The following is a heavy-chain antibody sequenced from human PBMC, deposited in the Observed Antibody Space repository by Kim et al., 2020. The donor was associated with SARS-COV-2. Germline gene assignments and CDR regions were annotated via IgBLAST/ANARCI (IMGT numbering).Heavy chain of an antibody. D-gene: IGHD2-15*01. V-gene: IGHV4-31*02. Sequence: KSRVTISVDTSKNQFSLKLSSVTAADTAVYYCARLEYCSGGSCYLGRIDPWGQGTLVTVSS. CDR3: ARLEYCSGGSCYLGRIDP. J-gene: IGHJ5*02.